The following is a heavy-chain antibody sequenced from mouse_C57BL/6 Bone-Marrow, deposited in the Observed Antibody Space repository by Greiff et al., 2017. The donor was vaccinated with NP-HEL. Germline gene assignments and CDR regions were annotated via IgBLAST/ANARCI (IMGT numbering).Heavy chain of an antibody. V-gene: IGHV5-17*01. Sequence: EVKLLESGGGLVKPGGSLKLSCAASGFTFSDYGMHWVRQAPEKGLEWVAYISRGSSTIYYADTVKGRFTISRDNAKNTLFLQMTSLRSEDTAMYYGAREWLLRYWGQGTTLTVSS. J-gene: IGHJ2*01. CDR2: ISRGSSTI. CDR1: GFTFSDYG. CDR3: AREWLLRY. D-gene: IGHD2-3*01.